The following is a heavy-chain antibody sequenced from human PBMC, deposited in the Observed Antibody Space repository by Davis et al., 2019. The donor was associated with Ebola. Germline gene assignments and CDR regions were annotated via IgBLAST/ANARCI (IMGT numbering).Heavy chain of an antibody. CDR3: TGTVTTIDY. V-gene: IGHV3-73*01. CDR1: GFTFSGSA. D-gene: IGHD4-17*01. CDR2: IRSKANSYPT. J-gene: IGHJ4*02. Sequence: GESLKISCAASGFTFSGSAMHWVRQASGKGLEWVGRIRSKANSYPTAYAASVKGRFTISRDDSKNTAYLQMNSLKTEDTAVYYCTGTVTTIDYWGQGTLVTVSS.